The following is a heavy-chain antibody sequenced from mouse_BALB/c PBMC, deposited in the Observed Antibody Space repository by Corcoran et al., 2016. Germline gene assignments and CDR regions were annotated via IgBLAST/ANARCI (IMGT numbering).Heavy chain of an antibody. CDR1: GYTFTTAG. Sequence: QIRLVQSGPELKKPGETVRISCKASGYTFTTAGMQWVQKMPGKGLKWIGWINTHSGVPKYAEDFKGRFAFSLETSASTAYLQISNLKNEDTATYFCASRGDGSCDYWGQGTTLTVSS. D-gene: IGHD2-3*01. V-gene: IGHV9-4*02. CDR2: INTHSGVP. CDR3: ASRGDGSCDY. J-gene: IGHJ2*01.